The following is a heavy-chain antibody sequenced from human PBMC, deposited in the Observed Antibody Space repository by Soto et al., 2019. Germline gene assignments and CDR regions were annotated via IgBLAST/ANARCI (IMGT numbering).Heavy chain of an antibody. CDR2: INHSGST. J-gene: IGHJ3*02. Sequence: SETLSLTCAVYGGSFSGYYWSWIRQPPGKGLEWIGEINHSGSTNYNPSLKSRVTISVDTSQNQFSLKLSSVTAADTAVYYCARGWIPSGDYHRKNRRAFDIWGQGTMVTVSS. V-gene: IGHV4-34*01. CDR1: GGSFSGYY. D-gene: IGHD4-17*01. CDR3: ARGWIPSGDYHRKNRRAFDI.